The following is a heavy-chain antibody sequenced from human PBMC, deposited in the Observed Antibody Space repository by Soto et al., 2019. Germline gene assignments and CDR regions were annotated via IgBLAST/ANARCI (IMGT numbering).Heavy chain of an antibody. CDR1: GGSIRSSSYS. V-gene: IGHV4-39*01. J-gene: IGHJ5*02. CDR2: IYYGGST. D-gene: IGHD3-16*02. Sequence: SETLSLTRTVSGGSIRSSSYSWAWIQKPPGKGLEWIGSIYYGGSTYYNPSLKSRVTISVDTSKNQFSLKLSSVTAADTAVYYCAILHYDYVWRSYRNYLFEPWVQGTLVTVSS. CDR3: AILHYDYVWRSYRNYLFEP.